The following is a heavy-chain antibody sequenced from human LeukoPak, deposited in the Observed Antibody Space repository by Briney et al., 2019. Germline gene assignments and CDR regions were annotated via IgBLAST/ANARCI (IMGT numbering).Heavy chain of an antibody. CDR1: GGTFSSYA. Sequence: GASVKVSCKASGGTFSSYAISWVRQAPGQGLEWMGWINPNSGDTKYAQRFQGRVTMTRDTSIKTAYLDLSSLRSDDTAIFYCARGDLPGGDWGQGTLVTVSS. CDR2: INPNSGDT. J-gene: IGHJ4*02. CDR3: ARGDLPGGD. D-gene: IGHD3-3*01. V-gene: IGHV1-2*02.